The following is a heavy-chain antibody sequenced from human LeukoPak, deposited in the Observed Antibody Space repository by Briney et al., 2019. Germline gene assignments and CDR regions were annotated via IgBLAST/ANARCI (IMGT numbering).Heavy chain of an antibody. D-gene: IGHD3-10*01. V-gene: IGHV1-18*01. J-gene: IGHJ4*02. CDR2: ISAYNGNT. CDR1: GYTFTSYG. Sequence: GASVKVSCKASGYTFTSYGISWVRQAPGQGLEWMGWISAYNGNTNYAQKLQGRVTITRDTSASTAYMELSSLRSEDTAIYYCAGGKLRGLVTTPYYLDYWGQGTLVIVSS. CDR3: AGGKLRGLVTTPYYLDY.